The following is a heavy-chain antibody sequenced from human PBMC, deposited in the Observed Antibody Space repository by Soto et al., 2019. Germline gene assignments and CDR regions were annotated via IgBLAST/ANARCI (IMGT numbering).Heavy chain of an antibody. Sequence: PGGSLRLSCAASGFTFSSYAMNWVRQAPGKGLEWVSVISGSGGSTYYADSVKGRFTISRDNSKNTLYLQMNSLRAEDTAVYYCATSLWFGEFSFDFWGQGTLVTVSS. J-gene: IGHJ4*02. CDR3: ATSLWFGEFSFDF. CDR1: GFTFSSYA. CDR2: ISGSGGST. V-gene: IGHV3-23*01. D-gene: IGHD3-10*01.